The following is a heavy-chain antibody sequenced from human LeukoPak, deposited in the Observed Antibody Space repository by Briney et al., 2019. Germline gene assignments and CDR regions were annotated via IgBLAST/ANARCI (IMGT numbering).Heavy chain of an antibody. Sequence: QPGGSLRLSCAASGFTFSSYWMHWVRQTPGKGLVWVSRINTDGSTTSYADSVKGRFTISRDNSKNTLYLQMNSLRAEDTAVYYCAKDGSGWYGIIDYFDYWGQGTLVTVSS. D-gene: IGHD6-19*01. CDR3: AKDGSGWYGIIDYFDY. J-gene: IGHJ4*02. V-gene: IGHV3-74*01. CDR1: GFTFSSYW. CDR2: INTDGSTT.